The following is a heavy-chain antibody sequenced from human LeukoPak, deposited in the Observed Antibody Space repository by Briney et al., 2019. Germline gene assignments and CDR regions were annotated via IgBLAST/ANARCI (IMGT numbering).Heavy chain of an antibody. CDR2: IYYTGST. Sequence: PSETLSLTCSVSGGSISSLCWSWIQQPPGKGLEWIGYIYYTGSTNYNPSLKSRVTMFVDMSKNQFSLRLSSVTAADTAVYYCARHRAYSSSSPFDYWGQGTLVTVSS. D-gene: IGHD6-6*01. V-gene: IGHV4-59*08. CDR3: ARHRAYSSSSPFDY. J-gene: IGHJ4*02. CDR1: GGSISSLC.